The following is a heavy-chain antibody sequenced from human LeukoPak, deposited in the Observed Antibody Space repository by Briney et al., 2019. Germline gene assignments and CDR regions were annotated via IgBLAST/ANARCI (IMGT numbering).Heavy chain of an antibody. Sequence: KPSETLSLTCTVSGGSITNYYWAWIRQPPGKGLEWIASVFYSGTTYYNPSLKSRVTISMDTSRKQISLRLTSVTATDTAIYYCARRSRLYRHETTGYHDSWGQGTLVTVSS. CDR3: ARRSRLYRHETTGYHDS. V-gene: IGHV4-39*01. CDR2: VFYSGTT. J-gene: IGHJ4*02. D-gene: IGHD3-9*01. CDR1: GGSITNYY.